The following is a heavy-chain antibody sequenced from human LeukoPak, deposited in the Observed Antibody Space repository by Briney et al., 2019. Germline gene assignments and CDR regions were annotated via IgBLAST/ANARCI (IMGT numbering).Heavy chain of an antibody. CDR1: GFIFSNHW. Sequence: GGSLRLSCVASGFIFSNHWMHWVRQAPGKGLVWVSRINSDGSETNYADSVKGRFTISRDNAKNTLYLQMNSLRAEDTAVYYCAKDRRGYNLEGYNWFDPWGQGTLVTVSS. J-gene: IGHJ5*02. V-gene: IGHV3-74*01. CDR2: INSDGSET. CDR3: AKDRRGYNLEGYNWFDP. D-gene: IGHD5-24*01.